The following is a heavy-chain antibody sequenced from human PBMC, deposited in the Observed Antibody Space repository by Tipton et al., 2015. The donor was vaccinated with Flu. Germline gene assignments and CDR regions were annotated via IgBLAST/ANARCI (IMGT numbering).Heavy chain of an antibody. CDR1: GFTFTNYW. CDR3: AREVGAHRY. J-gene: IGHJ4*02. D-gene: IGHD1-26*01. V-gene: IGHV3-7*03. CDR2: ISQDGNDK. Sequence: SLRLSCATSGFTFTNYWMSWIRQAPRKGLEWVAHISQDGNDKYYVDSVKGRFTISRDNAKKSLSLQMNSLRAEDTAMYYCAREVGAHRYWGQGTLVTVSS.